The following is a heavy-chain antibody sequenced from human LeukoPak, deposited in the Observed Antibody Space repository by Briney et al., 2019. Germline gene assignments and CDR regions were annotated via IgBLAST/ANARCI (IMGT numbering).Heavy chain of an antibody. D-gene: IGHD2-15*01. CDR2: IYYSGST. CDR1: GGSTSSGGYY. Sequence: SETLSLTCTVSGGSTSSGGYYWSWIRQHPGKGLEWIGYIYYSGSTYYNPSLKSRVTISVDTSKNQFSLKLSSVTAADTAVYYCAREAARKLAAREAGWFDPWGQGTLVTVSS. J-gene: IGHJ5*02. CDR3: AREAARKLAAREAGWFDP. V-gene: IGHV4-31*03.